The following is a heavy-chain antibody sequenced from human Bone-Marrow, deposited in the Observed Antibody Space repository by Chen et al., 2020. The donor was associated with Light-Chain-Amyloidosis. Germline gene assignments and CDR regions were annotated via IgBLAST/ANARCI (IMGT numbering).Heavy chain of an antibody. CDR2: IRSKAYGGTT. CDR1: GFRFGDFA. V-gene: IGHV3-49*04. CDR3: AGDFGGFDH. J-gene: IGHJ4*02. Sequence: EVQLVDSGGRLVQPGRSLRLSCTASGFRFGDFALSWVRQAPGKGLEWVGFIRSKAYGGTTEYAASVRGRLTTSRDDSKSVAYLQMNGLKTENTAVNYCAGDFGGFDHWGQGTLVTVSS. D-gene: IGHD3-16*01.